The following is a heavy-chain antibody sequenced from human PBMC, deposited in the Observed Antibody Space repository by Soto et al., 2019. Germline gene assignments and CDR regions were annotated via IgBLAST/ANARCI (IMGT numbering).Heavy chain of an antibody. CDR2: MNPNSGNT. CDR3: ARRSAPNIFFDFWSCHTTPAGFDP. D-gene: IGHD3-3*01. V-gene: IGHV1-8*01. Sequence: DSVTVSCKASGYTFTSYDINCVRQATGQGLEWTGWMNPNSGNTGYAQKFQGRVTMTRNTSISTAYMELSSLRSEDTAVYYWARRSAPNIFFDFWSCHTTPAGFDPWG. J-gene: IGHJ5*02. CDR1: GYTFTSYD.